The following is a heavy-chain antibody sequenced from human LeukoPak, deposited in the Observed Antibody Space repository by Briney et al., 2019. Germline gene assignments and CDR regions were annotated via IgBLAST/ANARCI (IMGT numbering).Heavy chain of an antibody. CDR2: IKQDGSEK. CDR1: GFTFSSYW. CDR3: TRGGGGSFPHY. Sequence: GGSLRLSCAASGFTFSSYWMTWVRQAPGKGLEWVANIKQDGSEKYYVDSVKGRFTISRDNTNNSLYLQMNGLRAEDTAVYYCTRGGGGSFPHYWGQGTLVTVSS. J-gene: IGHJ4*02. D-gene: IGHD2-21*01. V-gene: IGHV3-7*03.